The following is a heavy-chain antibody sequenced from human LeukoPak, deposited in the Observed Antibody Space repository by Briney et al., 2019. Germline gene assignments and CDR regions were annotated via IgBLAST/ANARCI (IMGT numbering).Heavy chain of an antibody. CDR3: ARDLEDYGEAQYTYYFDY. CDR1: GYTFTSYC. V-gene: IGHV1-46*01. J-gene: IGHJ4*02. Sequence: ASVKVSCKASGYTFTSYCMHWVRQAPGQGLEWMGIINPSGGSTSYAQKFQGRVTMTRDMSTSTVYMELSSLRSEDTAVYYCARDLEDYGEAQYTYYFDYWGQGTLVTVSS. CDR2: INPSGGST. D-gene: IGHD4-17*01.